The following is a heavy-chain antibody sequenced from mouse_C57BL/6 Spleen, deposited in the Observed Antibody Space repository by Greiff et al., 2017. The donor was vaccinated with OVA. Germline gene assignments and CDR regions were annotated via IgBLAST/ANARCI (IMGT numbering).Heavy chain of an antibody. CDR2: IDPANGNT. J-gene: IGHJ2*01. D-gene: IGHD1-1*01. CDR1: GFTIKNTY. Sequence: VQLQQSVAELVRPGASVKLSCKASGFTIKNTYMHWVKQRPEQGLEWIGRIDPANGNTKYAPKFQGKATITADTSSNTAYMQLSSLTSEDTAIYYCALTTVVATNYFDYWGPGTTLTVSS. CDR3: ALTTVVATNYFDY. V-gene: IGHV14-3*01.